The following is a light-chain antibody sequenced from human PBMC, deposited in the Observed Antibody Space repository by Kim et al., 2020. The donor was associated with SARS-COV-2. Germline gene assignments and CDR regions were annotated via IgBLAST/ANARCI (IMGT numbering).Light chain of an antibody. V-gene: IGKV1-5*01. CDR2: DAS. CDR3: QQYNSYSLYT. J-gene: IGKJ2*01. Sequence: SIGDRVTIHCRATQSINTWLAWYQQKPGEAPKLLIFDASSLDSGVPSRFSGSGSGTEFTLTISSLQPDDFATYYCQQYNSYSLYTFGQGTKLEI. CDR1: QSINTW.